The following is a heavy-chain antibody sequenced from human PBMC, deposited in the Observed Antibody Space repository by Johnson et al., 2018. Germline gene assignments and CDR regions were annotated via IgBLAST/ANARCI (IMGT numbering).Heavy chain of an antibody. CDR3: ATDTAMVYYGMDV. D-gene: IGHD5-18*01. CDR1: GGSISSYY. Sequence: QVQLQESGPGLVKPSETLSLTCTVSGGSISSYYWSWIRQPPGKGLEWIGYIYYSGSTNYNPSLKSRVTISVDTSKNQFSLKLSSVTAVDTAVYYCATDTAMVYYGMDVWGQGTTVTVSS. V-gene: IGHV4-59*01. J-gene: IGHJ6*02. CDR2: IYYSGST.